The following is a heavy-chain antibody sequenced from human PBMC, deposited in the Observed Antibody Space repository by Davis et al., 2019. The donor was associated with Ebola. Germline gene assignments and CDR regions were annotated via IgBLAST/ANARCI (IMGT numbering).Heavy chain of an antibody. CDR2: IIPILALA. V-gene: IGHV1-69*02. J-gene: IGHJ4*02. Sequence: SVKVSCKASGGTFSSYTISWVRQAPGQGLEWMGRIIPILALANYAQKFQGRVTITADKSTSTAYMELSSLRSEDTAVYYCARIDSSGGYWGQGTLVTVSS. CDR3: ARIDSSGGY. D-gene: IGHD6-19*01. CDR1: GGTFSSYT.